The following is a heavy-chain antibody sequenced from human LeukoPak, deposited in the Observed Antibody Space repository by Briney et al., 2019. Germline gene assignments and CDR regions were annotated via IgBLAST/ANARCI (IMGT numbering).Heavy chain of an antibody. CDR2: MNPNSGNT. Sequence: ASVKVSCKASGYTLTSYDIHWVRQATGQGLAWMGWMNPNSGNTGYAQKFQGRVTMTRNTSISTAYMELSSLRSEDTAVYYCARGDYYDLGYAFDIWGQGTMVTVSS. CDR3: ARGDYYDLGYAFDI. D-gene: IGHD3-3*01. J-gene: IGHJ3*02. V-gene: IGHV1-8*01. CDR1: GYTLTSYD.